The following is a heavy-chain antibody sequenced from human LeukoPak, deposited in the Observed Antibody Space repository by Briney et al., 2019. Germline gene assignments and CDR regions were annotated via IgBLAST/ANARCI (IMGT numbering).Heavy chain of an antibody. CDR2: IDPSDSDT. D-gene: IGHD6-13*01. Sequence: GESLKISCKGSGYSFTSYWISWVRQMPGKGLEWMGRIDPSDSDTNYSPSFQGHVTISADKSISTAYLQWSSLKASDTAMYYCARNPSGYSSRYHYYGMDVWGKGTTVTVSS. J-gene: IGHJ6*04. CDR3: ARNPSGYSSRYHYYGMDV. CDR1: GYSFTSYW. V-gene: IGHV5-10-1*01.